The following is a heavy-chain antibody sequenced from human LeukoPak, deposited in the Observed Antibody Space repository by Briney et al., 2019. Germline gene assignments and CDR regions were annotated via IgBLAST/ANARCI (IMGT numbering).Heavy chain of an antibody. Sequence: ASVTVSCTASGYTFTSNYIHWVRQAPGQGLEWMGMIYPRDGSTSYAQKFQGRVTVTRDTSTSTVHMELSGLRSEDTAVYYCARERGTSLDYWGQGTPVTVSS. CDR1: GYTFTSNY. J-gene: IGHJ4*02. D-gene: IGHD3-16*01. CDR3: ARERGTSLDY. CDR2: IYPRDGST. V-gene: IGHV1-46*01.